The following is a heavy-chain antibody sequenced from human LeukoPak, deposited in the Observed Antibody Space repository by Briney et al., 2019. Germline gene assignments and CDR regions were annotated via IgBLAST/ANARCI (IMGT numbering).Heavy chain of an antibody. CDR3: AKDLSGSDLPEYFQH. D-gene: IGHD1-26*01. CDR1: GFTFSSYA. J-gene: IGHJ1*01. V-gene: IGHV3-23*01. Sequence: GGSLRLSCAASGFTFSSYAMSWVRQAPGKGLEWVSAISGSGASTYYADSVKGRFTISRDNSKNTLYLQMNSLRAEDTAVYYCAKDLSGSDLPEYFQHWGQGTLVTVSS. CDR2: ISGSGAST.